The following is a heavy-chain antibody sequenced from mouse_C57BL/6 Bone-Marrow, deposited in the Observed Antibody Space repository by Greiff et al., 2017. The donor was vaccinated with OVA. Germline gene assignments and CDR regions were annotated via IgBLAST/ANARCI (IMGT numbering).Heavy chain of an antibody. CDR1: GYTFTSYW. Sequence: VQLQQPGAELVRPGTSVKLSCKASGYTFTSYWMHWVKQRPGQGLEWIGVIDPSDSYTNYNQKFKGKATLTVDTSSSTAYMQLSSLTSEDSAVYYCARSAGNYGYWGQGTTLTVSS. J-gene: IGHJ2*01. D-gene: IGHD2-1*01. V-gene: IGHV1-59*01. CDR3: ARSAGNYGY. CDR2: IDPSDSYT.